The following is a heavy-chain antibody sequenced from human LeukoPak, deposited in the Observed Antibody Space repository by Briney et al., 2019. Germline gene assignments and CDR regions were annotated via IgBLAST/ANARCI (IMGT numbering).Heavy chain of an antibody. V-gene: IGHV1-8*03. Sequence: GGSVKVSCKASGYTFTSYDINWVRQATGQGLEWMGWMNPSRGNTGYAQKFQGRVTITRNTSISTAYMELSSVRSEDTAVYYCARDVVEGYYMDVWGKGTTVTVSS. CDR3: ARDVVEGYYMDV. CDR2: MNPSRGNT. CDR1: GYTFTSYD. J-gene: IGHJ6*03. D-gene: IGHD2-2*01.